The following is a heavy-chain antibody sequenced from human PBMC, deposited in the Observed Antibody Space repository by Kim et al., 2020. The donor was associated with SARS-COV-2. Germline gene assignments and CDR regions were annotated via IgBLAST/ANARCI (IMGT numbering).Heavy chain of an antibody. D-gene: IGHD3-9*01. CDR1: GFTFSSYW. CDR3: ARESQGYFDWYGQSRVMYFDL. V-gene: IGHV3-7*03. CDR2: IKQDGSEK. J-gene: IGHJ2*01. Sequence: GGSLRLSCAASGFTFSSYWMSWVRQAPGKGLEWVANIKQDGSEKYYVDSVKGRFTISRDNAKNSLYLQMNSLRAEDTAVYYCARESQGYFDWYGQSRVMYFDLWGRGTLVTVSS.